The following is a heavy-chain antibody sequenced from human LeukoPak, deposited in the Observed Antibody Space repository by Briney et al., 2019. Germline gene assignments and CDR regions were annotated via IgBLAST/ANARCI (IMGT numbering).Heavy chain of an antibody. CDR1: GFTFSSYA. J-gene: IGHJ4*02. CDR3: AKGPNIPGYASGWYDY. Sequence: GRSLRLSCAASGFTFSSYAMHWVRQAPGKGLEWVAVISYDGSNKYYADSVKGRFTISRDNSKNTLYLQMNSLRAEDTAVYYCAKGPNIPGYASGWYDYWGQGTLVTVSS. D-gene: IGHD6-19*01. V-gene: IGHV3-30-3*01. CDR2: ISYDGSNK.